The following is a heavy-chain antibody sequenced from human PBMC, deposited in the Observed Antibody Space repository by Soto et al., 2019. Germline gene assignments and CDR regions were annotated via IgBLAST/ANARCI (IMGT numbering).Heavy chain of an antibody. CDR2: IYYSGST. D-gene: IGHD3-10*01. Sequence: SETLSLTCTVSGGSISSGGYYWSWIRQHPGKGLEWIGYIYYSGSTYYNPSLKSRVTISVDTSKNQFSLKLSSVTAADTAVYYCARTTRVVGFDPWGQGTLVTVSS. J-gene: IGHJ5*02. CDR1: GGSISSGGYY. V-gene: IGHV4-31*03. CDR3: ARTTRVVGFDP.